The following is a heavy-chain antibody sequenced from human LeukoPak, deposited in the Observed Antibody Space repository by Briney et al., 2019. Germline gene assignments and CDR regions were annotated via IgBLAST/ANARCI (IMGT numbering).Heavy chain of an antibody. CDR1: GFTFSSYA. V-gene: IGHV3-23*01. CDR2: ISGSGGST. D-gene: IGHD3-10*01. J-gene: IGHJ6*04. CDR3: AKDQYRGYGSGGMDV. Sequence: GGSLRLSCAASGFTFSSYAMSWVRQAPGKGLEWVSAISGSGGSTYYADSVKGRITISRDNSKNTLYLQMNSLRAEDAAVYYCAKDQYRGYGSGGMDVWGKGTTVTVSS.